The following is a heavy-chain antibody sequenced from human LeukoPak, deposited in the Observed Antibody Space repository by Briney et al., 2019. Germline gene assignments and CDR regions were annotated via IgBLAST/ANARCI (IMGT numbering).Heavy chain of an antibody. D-gene: IGHD3-22*01. J-gene: IGHJ4*02. CDR2: ICSGGST. V-gene: IGHV3-53*01. Sequence: GGSLRLSCAASGFTFSSNYMSWVRQAPGKGLEWVSVICSGGSTYYADSVKGRFTISRDNAKNTLYLQMNSLRAEDTAVYYCAREVGETYYYDSSGYYYDYWGQGTLVTVSS. CDR3: AREVGETYYYDSSGYYYDY. CDR1: GFTFSSNY.